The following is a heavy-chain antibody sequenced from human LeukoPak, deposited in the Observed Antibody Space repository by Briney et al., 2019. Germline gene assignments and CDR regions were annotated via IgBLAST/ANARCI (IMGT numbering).Heavy chain of an antibody. Sequence: GESLKISCKCSGYSFTSYWIGWVRQMPGKGLEWMGIIYPGDSDTRYSPSFQGQVTISADKSISTAYLQWSSLKASDTAMYYCAGTGYSSSWGFDYWGQGTLVTVSS. CDR3: AGTGYSSSWGFDY. J-gene: IGHJ4*02. D-gene: IGHD6-13*01. CDR1: GYSFTSYW. V-gene: IGHV5-51*01. CDR2: IYPGDSDT.